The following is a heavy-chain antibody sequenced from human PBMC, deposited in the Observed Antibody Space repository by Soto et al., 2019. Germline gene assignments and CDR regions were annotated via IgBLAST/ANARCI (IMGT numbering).Heavy chain of an antibody. J-gene: IGHJ5*02. CDR1: GDTFTSYY. D-gene: IGHD3-3*01. CDR3: ARSSGGNFGIIIEGSNWFDP. V-gene: IGHV1-46*01. CDR2: INPHGGST. Sequence: ASVKVSCKAPGDTFTSYYLNWVRQAPGQGLEWMGVINPHGGSTKYAQKFQGRVTMTGDTSRSTVYMELRSLRSDDTAIYYCARSSGGNFGIIIEGSNWFDPWGQGTLVTVSS.